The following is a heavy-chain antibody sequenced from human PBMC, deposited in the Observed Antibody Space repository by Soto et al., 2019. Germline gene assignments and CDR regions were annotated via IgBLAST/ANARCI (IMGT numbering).Heavy chain of an antibody. CDR1: GVSISNGGYY. V-gene: IGHV4-31*03. Sequence: NPSETLSLTCSVSGVSISNGGYYWNWIRQHPGKGLEWIGYIDDTGATYYNPSLRSRVSMSVDTSRNQFSLRLTSVTAADTAIYYCAREMYTTRFDFWRPGTLVTVSS. CDR3: AREMYTTRFDF. D-gene: IGHD1-1*01. CDR2: IDDTGAT. J-gene: IGHJ4*02.